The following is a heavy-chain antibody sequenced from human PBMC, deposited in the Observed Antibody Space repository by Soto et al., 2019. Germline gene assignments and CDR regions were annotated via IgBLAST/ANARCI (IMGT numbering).Heavy chain of an antibody. CDR1: GGSFSGHY. CDR3: AAWGYVSSGPEY. Sequence: SETLSLTCAVYGGSFSGHYWIWIRQSPGKGLEWIGEINHSGITHYNPSLRSRVTISTDTSKNQFFLRLTSVTTADTAVYYCAAWGYVSSGPEYWGQGDLVTVSS. D-gene: IGHD3-22*01. V-gene: IGHV4-34*01. CDR2: INHSGIT. J-gene: IGHJ4*02.